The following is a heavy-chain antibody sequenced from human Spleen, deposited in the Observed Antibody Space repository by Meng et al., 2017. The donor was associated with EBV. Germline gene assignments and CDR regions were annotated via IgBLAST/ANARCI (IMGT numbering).Heavy chain of an antibody. CDR2: IDHGGDT. J-gene: IGHJ4*02. CDR3: ARGPMAIITSFDY. Sequence: VYPPQVCAVQMQDYATQAPCSAVGDMFFNGYIYWWIHQPQGELVWRVVIIDHGGDTNYDQSFQGRVTITGDTSKSKLYLELSSLRSADTAVYYCARGPMAIITSFDYWGQGTLVTVSS. CDR1: DMFFNGYI. D-gene: IGHD5-24*01. V-gene: IGHV4-34*01.